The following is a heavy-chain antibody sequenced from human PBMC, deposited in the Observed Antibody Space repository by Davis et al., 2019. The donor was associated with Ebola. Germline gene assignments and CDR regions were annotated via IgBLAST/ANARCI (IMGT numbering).Heavy chain of an antibody. D-gene: IGHD6-6*01. Sequence: GGSLRLSCAASGFTFSSYSMNWVRQAPGKGLEWVSSISSSSSYIYYADSVKGRFTISRDNAKNSLYLQMNSLRAEDTAVYYCARDSYSSSSHFYYWYFDLWGRGTLVTVSS. CDR3: ARDSYSSSSHFYYWYFDL. CDR1: GFTFSSYS. J-gene: IGHJ2*01. V-gene: IGHV3-21*01. CDR2: ISSSSSYI.